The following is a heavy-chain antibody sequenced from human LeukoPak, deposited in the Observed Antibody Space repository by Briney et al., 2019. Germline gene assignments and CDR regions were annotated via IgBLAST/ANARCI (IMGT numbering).Heavy chain of an antibody. V-gene: IGHV3-66*01. J-gene: IGHJ4*01. D-gene: IGHD3-22*01. CDR2: IYRGGTT. CDR3: ARRWDSSGPIDY. CDR1: GFTVSSNY. Sequence: GGSLRLSCAASGFTVSSNYMSWVRQAPGKGLEWVSFIYRGGTTYYADSVKGRFTISRDNSKNTVFLQMNSLRFEDTALYFCARRWDSSGPIDYWGQGTLVSVSS.